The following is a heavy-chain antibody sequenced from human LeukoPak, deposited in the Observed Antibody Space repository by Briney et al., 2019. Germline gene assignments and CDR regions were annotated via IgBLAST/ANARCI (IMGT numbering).Heavy chain of an antibody. V-gene: IGHV4-59*01. D-gene: IGHD5-12*01. CDR3: ARADGYGPPYFDY. CDR2: IYYSGST. J-gene: IGHJ4*02. CDR1: GGSISSYY. Sequence: SETLSLTCTVSGGSISSYYWSWIRQPPGKGLEWIGYIYYSGSTNYNPSLKSRVTISVDTSKNQFSLKLSSVTAADTAVYYRARADGYGPPYFDYWGQGTLVTVSS.